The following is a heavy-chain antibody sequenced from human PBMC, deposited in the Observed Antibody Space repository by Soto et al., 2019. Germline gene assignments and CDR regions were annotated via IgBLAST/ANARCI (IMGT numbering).Heavy chain of an antibody. J-gene: IGHJ6*03. CDR1: GFTFSSYG. V-gene: IGHV3-30*18. CDR2: ISYDGSNK. Sequence: GGSLRLSCAASGFTFSSYGMHWVRQAPGKGLEWVAVISYDGSNKYYADSVKGRFTISRDNSKNTLYLQMNGLRAEDTAVYYCAKAVRRLTTVTWGGGMDVWGKGTTVTVSS. D-gene: IGHD4-4*01. CDR3: AKAVRRLTTVTWGGGMDV.